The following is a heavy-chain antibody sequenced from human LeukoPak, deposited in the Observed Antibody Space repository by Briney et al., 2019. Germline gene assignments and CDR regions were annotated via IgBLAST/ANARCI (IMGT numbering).Heavy chain of an antibody. J-gene: IGHJ6*04. V-gene: IGHV1-2*04. CDR3: ARAFVNGNPPFYYYYGMDV. D-gene: IGHD2/OR15-2a*01. CDR2: INPNSGGT. CDR1: GYTFTGYY. Sequence: ASVKVSCKASGYTFTGYYMHWVRQAPGQGLEWMGWINPNSGGTNYAQKFQGWVTMTRDTSISTTYMELSRLRSDETAVYYCARAFVNGNPPFYYYYGMDVWGKGTTVTVSS.